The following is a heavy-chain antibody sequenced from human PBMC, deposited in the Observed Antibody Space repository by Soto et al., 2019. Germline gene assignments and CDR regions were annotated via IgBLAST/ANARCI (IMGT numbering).Heavy chain of an antibody. D-gene: IGHD3-16*02. CDR2: IIPLFGTP. V-gene: IGHV1-69*01. CDR1: GATFSTTG. J-gene: IGHJ5*01. Sequence: QVQLVQSGAEVRKPGSSLRVSCKSSGATFSTTGISWVRQAPGQGLEWMGGIIPLFGTPKYARKFQGRVSITADESTNAVYMELNSLRPDDAAVYYCARASPVICDAERCYRLDSSFDSWGQGSLVIVSS. CDR3: ARASPVICDAERCYRLDSSFDS.